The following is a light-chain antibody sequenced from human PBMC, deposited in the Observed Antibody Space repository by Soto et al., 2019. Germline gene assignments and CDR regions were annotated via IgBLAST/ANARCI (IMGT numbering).Light chain of an antibody. J-gene: IGKJ3*01. CDR2: GAS. CDR3: QLYGSSPFT. Sequence: EVVLTQSPVTLSLSPGERATLSCRASQSVSSPYLAWYQQKPGQPPRLLIYGASSRATDIPDRFIGSGSGTEFTLTIARLSYLDFVMPYFQLYGSSPFTFGPGTNVDI. CDR1: QSVSSPY. V-gene: IGKV3-20*01.